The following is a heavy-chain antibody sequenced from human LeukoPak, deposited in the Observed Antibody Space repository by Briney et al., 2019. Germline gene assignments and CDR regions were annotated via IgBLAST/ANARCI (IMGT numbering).Heavy chain of an antibody. D-gene: IGHD7-27*01. V-gene: IGHV4-39*01. CDR3: ARPPGRTPSAFDI. CDR1: GGSISSSSYY. Sequence: SETLSLTCTVSGGSISSSSYYWGWIRQPPGKGLEWIGSIYYSGSTYYNPSLKSRVTISVDTSKNQFSLKLSSVTAADTAVYYCARPPGRTPSAFDIWGQGTMVTVSS. J-gene: IGHJ3*02. CDR2: IYYSGST.